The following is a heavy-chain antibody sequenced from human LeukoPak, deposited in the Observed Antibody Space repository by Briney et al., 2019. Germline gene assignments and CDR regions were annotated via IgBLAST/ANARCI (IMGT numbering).Heavy chain of an antibody. J-gene: IGHJ6*03. Sequence: SETLSLTCTVSGGSISSYYWSWIRQPPGRGLEWIGYIYTSGSTNYNPSLKSRVTMSVDTSKNQFSLKLSSVTAADTAVYYCAREAVTTWGYYYYMDVRGKGTTVTISS. D-gene: IGHD4-17*01. V-gene: IGHV4-4*08. CDR2: IYTSGST. CDR3: AREAVTTWGYYYYMDV. CDR1: GGSISSYY.